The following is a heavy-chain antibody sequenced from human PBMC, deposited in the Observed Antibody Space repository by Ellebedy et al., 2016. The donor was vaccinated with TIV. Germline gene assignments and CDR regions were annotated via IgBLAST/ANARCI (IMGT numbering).Heavy chain of an antibody. D-gene: IGHD4-23*01. J-gene: IGHJ4*02. V-gene: IGHV4-4*02. CDR3: AKTVVQTALRDS. CDR1: GAPICSRSW. Sequence: MPSETLSLPCAFSGAPICSRSWWTSVRQTPGKAPEWLGEIFLSWVTNYNPSLKSRLIISLDKSTNQFSLKLRSVTAADTAVYFCAKTVVQTALRDSWGQGTRVTVSS. CDR2: IFLSWVT.